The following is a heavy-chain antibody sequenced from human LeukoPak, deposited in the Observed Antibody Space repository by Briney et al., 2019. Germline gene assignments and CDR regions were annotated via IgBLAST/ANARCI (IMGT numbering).Heavy chain of an antibody. V-gene: IGHV3-23*01. CDR3: AKCYDFWSGYLWY. D-gene: IGHD3-3*01. J-gene: IGHJ4*02. CDR2: ISGSGGST. CDR1: GFTFSIYA. Sequence: GGSLRLSCAASGFTFSIYAMSWVRQAPGKGLEWVSAISGSGGSTYYADSVKGRFTISRDNSKNTLYLQMNSLRAEDTAVYYCAKCYDFWSGYLWYWGQGTLVTVSS.